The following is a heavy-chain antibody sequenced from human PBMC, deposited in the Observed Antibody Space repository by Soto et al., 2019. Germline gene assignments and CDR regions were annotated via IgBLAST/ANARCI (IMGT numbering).Heavy chain of an antibody. D-gene: IGHD3-9*01. Sequence: PGGSLRLSCSASGFTFSSYAMSWVLHAPGKWLEWVSTISGSGDRTYYAESVKGRFTISRDNSMDTVHLQMNSLRAEETAVYYRAKDSNVDLMFDHYYDMDVWGRGTTVTESS. V-gene: IGHV3-23*01. CDR3: AKDSNVDLMFDHYYDMDV. CDR1: GFTFSSYA. CDR2: ISGSGDRT. J-gene: IGHJ6*02.